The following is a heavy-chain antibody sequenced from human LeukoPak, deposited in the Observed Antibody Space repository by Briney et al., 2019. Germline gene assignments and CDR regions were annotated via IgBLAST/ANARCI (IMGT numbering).Heavy chain of an antibody. J-gene: IGHJ5*02. CDR1: GFTFSGSW. Sequence: GGSLRLSCAATGFTFSGSWMSWVRQAPGIGLGWVANIKQDGSEENYVESVKGRFTISRDNAKNSLYLQMNSLRAEDTAVYYCAREVGFCSGGDCYFWFDPRGQGTLVTVSS. CDR3: AREVGFCSGGDCYFWFDP. D-gene: IGHD2-15*01. V-gene: IGHV3-7*05. CDR2: IKQDGSEE.